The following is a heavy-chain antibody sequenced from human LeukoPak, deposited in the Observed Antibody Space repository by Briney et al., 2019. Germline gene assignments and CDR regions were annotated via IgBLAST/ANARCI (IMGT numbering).Heavy chain of an antibody. Sequence: GGSLRLSCAASGFTFSNYGMHWVRQAPGKGLEWVAVIWSDGSNKYYADSVKGRFTISRDNSKNTLYLLYLQMNSLRAEDTAVYYCARDLLSITGTTIGYWGQGTLVTVSS. CDR1: GFTFSNYG. D-gene: IGHD1-14*01. J-gene: IGHJ4*02. CDR3: ARDLLSITGTTIGY. CDR2: IWSDGSNK. V-gene: IGHV3-33*01.